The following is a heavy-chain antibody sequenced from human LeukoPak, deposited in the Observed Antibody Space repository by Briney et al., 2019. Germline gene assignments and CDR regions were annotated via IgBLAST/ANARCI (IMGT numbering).Heavy chain of an antibody. Sequence: PGRSLRLSCAASGFTFSSYAMHWVRQAPGKGLEWVAVISYDGSNKYYADSVKGRFTISRDNSKNTLFLQMNSLRAEDTAVYYCAKDAAAAVFNALDVWGQGTTVTVSS. V-gene: IGHV3-30-3*01. J-gene: IGHJ6*02. D-gene: IGHD6-13*01. CDR1: GFTFSSYA. CDR3: AKDAAAAVFNALDV. CDR2: ISYDGSNK.